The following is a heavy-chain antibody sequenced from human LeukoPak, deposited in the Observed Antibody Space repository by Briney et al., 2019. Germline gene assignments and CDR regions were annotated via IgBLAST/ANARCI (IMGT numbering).Heavy chain of an antibody. CDR2: INPNSGGT. CDR3: ASGPWYQLQEAFDI. J-gene: IGHJ3*02. CDR1: GYTFTSYG. V-gene: IGHV1-2*02. Sequence: ASVKVSCKASGYTFTSYGISWVRQAPGQGLEWMGWINPNSGGTNYAQKFQGRVTMTRDTSTSTVYMELSSLRSEDTAVYYCASGPWYQLQEAFDIWGQGTMVTVSS. D-gene: IGHD2-2*01.